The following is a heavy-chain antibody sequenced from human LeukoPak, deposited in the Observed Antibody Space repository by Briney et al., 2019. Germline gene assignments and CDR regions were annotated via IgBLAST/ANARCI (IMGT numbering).Heavy chain of an antibody. V-gene: IGHV4-34*01. CDR2: INHSGST. J-gene: IGHJ6*03. CDR1: GGSFSGYY. CDR3: ARCRGPDFWSGYFGYYYYYMDV. Sequence: SETLSLTCAVYGGSFSGYYWSWIRQPPGKGLEWIGEINHSGSTNYNPSLKSRVTISVDTSKNQSSLKLSSVTAADTAVYYCARCRGPDFWSGYFGYYYYYMDVWGKGTTVTVSS. D-gene: IGHD3-3*01.